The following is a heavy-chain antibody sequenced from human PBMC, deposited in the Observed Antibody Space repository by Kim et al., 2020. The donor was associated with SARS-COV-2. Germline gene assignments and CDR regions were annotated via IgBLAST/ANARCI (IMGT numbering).Heavy chain of an antibody. D-gene: IGHD6-13*01. CDR2: ISESADIT. CDR1: GFTFRSFG. CDR3: AKRIGTVAGTSQFYFDS. J-gene: IGHJ4*02. Sequence: GGSLRLSCAASGFTFRSFGMSWVRQAPGKGLEWVSAISESADITNYAYPVKGRFTISRDNSKNTLFLQMNSLRADDTAVYYCAKRIGTVAGTSQFYFDSWGQGTLVTVSS. V-gene: IGHV3-23*01.